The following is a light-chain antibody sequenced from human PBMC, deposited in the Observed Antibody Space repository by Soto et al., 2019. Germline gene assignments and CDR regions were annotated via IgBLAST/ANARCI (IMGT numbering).Light chain of an antibody. V-gene: IGKV3-15*01. CDR1: QSVSSL. CDR3: HQYNNWPLT. CDR2: GAS. Sequence: EVVMTQSPATLSVSPGERATLSCRASQSVSSLLAWYQQKPGQAPRLLIYGASTRATGIPDRFSASGSGTEFALTISSLQSGDFAVYYCHQYNNWPLTFGGGTKGEIK. J-gene: IGKJ4*01.